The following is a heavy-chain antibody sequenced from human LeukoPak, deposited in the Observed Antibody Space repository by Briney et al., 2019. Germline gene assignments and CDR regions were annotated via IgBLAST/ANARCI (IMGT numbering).Heavy chain of an antibody. Sequence: GGSLRLSCAASGFTFSSYAMSWVRQAPGKGLEWVSAISGSGGSTYYADSVKGRFTISRDNSKNTLYLQMNSLRAEDTAVCYCAKDRTSRLYIQLGSWGQGTLVTVSS. CDR3: AKDRTSRLYIQLGS. CDR1: GFTFSSYA. V-gene: IGHV3-23*01. J-gene: IGHJ4*02. CDR2: ISGSGGST. D-gene: IGHD5-18*01.